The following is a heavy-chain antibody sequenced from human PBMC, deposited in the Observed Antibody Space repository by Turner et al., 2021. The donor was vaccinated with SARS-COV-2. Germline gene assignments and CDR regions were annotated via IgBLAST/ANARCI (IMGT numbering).Heavy chain of an antibody. CDR2: IGVTGDT. V-gene: IGHV3-13*01. D-gene: IGHD2-15*01. CDR1: ALTFGTHA. J-gene: IGHJ4*02. Sequence: EVQLVESGGGLLRPGGSVRLSGEASALTFGTHAMHWVRQPTGKSLEWVSAIGVTGDTYYSGSVKGRFTISRENAKNSLYLQINTLRAEDTAVYYCVREYCDGGICPGFYYFDFWGQGTLVTVSS. CDR3: VREYCDGGICPGFYYFDF.